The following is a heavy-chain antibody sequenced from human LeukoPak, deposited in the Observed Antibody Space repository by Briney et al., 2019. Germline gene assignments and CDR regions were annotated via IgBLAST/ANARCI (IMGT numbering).Heavy chain of an antibody. D-gene: IGHD7-27*01. CDR1: GYSFTTYW. Sequence: GESLKISCKGSGYSFTTYWIGCVRQMPGKGPEWMGIIYPGDSDTRYSPSFQGQVTISADKSISTAYLQWSSLKASDTAMYYCARSQLGMFDAFDIWGQGTMVTVSS. V-gene: IGHV5-51*01. J-gene: IGHJ3*02. CDR3: ARSQLGMFDAFDI. CDR2: IYPGDSDT.